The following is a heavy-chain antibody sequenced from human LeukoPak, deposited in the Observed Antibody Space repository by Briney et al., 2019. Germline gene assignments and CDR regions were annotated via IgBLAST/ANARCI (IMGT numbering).Heavy chain of an antibody. CDR3: ASDLFRSSTVVTPASFDY. J-gene: IGHJ4*02. CDR2: IYHSGST. D-gene: IGHD4-23*01. Sequence: PSETLSLTCAVSGYSISSGYYWGWIRQPPGKGLEWIGSIYHSGSTYYNPSLKSRVTMSVDTSKNQFSLKLSSVTAADTAVYYCASDLFRSSTVVTPASFDYWGQGTLVTVSS. CDR1: GYSISSGYY. V-gene: IGHV4-38-2*01.